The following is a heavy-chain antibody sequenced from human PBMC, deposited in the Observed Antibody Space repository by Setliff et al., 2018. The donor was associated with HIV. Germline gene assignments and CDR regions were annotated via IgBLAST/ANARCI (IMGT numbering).Heavy chain of an antibody. D-gene: IGHD3-22*01. J-gene: IGHJ6*03. Sequence: ASVKVSCKAAGYTFAGYGIHWVRQAPGQGLEWVGWINIYTGDGTHADNFQYRVTMTADTSTSTVYMELRHLRSDDTAVYYCARDSYDTTNYHFTYYYYMDGWGKGTTVTVSS. CDR2: INIYTGDG. CDR1: GYTFAGYG. V-gene: IGHV1-18*01. CDR3: ARDSYDTTNYHFTYYYYMDG.